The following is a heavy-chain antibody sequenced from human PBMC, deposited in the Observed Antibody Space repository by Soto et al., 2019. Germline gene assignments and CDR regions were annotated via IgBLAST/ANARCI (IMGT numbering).Heavy chain of an antibody. J-gene: IGHJ6*02. Sequence: SETLSLTCTVSGGSISSSSYYWGWIRQPPGKGLEWIGSIYYSGSTYYNPSLKSRVTISVDTSKNQFSLKLSSVTAADTAVYYCARRPYSSSHQGYYHYGMDVWGQGTTVTVSS. CDR3: ARRPYSSSHQGYYHYGMDV. CDR1: GGSISSSSYY. D-gene: IGHD6-13*01. CDR2: IYYSGST. V-gene: IGHV4-39*01.